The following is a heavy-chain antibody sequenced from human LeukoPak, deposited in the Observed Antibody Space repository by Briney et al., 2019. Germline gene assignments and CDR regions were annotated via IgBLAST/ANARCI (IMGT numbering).Heavy chain of an antibody. CDR1: GFTFSSFA. V-gene: IGHV3-23*01. J-gene: IGHJ4*02. CDR2: ISGSGDKT. CDR3: ARALYYDRSPLDY. Sequence: GGSLRLSCAASGFTFSSFAMDWVRQAPGKGLEWVSAISGSGDKTYYADAVKGRFTISRDNSKTTLFLQMNSLRAEDMAVYYCARALYYDRSPLDYWGQGTLVTVSS. D-gene: IGHD3-10*02.